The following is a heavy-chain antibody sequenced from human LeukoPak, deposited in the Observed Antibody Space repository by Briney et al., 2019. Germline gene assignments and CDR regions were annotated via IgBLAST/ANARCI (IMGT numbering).Heavy chain of an antibody. Sequence: GASVKVSCKASGYTCTVYYMYWVRHAPGQGLGWMGWINPNSGGTNYAQKFQGRVTMTRDTSINTAYMELSRLRSDDTAVYYCARDSYDILTGYPPAPFDYWGQGTLVTVST. CDR1: GYTCTVYY. V-gene: IGHV1-2*02. CDR2: INPNSGGT. D-gene: IGHD3-9*01. CDR3: ARDSYDILTGYPPAPFDY. J-gene: IGHJ4*02.